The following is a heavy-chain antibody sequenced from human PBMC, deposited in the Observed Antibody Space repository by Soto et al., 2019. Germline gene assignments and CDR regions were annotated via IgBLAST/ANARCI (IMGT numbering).Heavy chain of an antibody. CDR1: GSTFTRHY. D-gene: IGHD4-4*01. Sequence: ASVKVSSTASGSTFTRHYLGWVRQAAGQGPEWMGWTNTKHGNTKTVYLQKFEGRVTMTRHTSTSTAYLELTDLRPEDTAVYYCAIGATADYSFWGEPRGDWVDSWGHGPLVTVS. V-gene: IGHV1-8*01. CDR2: TNTKHGNT. J-gene: IGHJ5*01. CDR3: AIGATADYSFWGEPRGDWVDS.